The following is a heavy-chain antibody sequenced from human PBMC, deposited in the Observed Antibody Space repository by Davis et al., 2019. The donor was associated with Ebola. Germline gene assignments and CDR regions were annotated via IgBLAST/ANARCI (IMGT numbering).Heavy chain of an antibody. D-gene: IGHD4-11*01. CDR1: GGSISNSDFNY. CDR3: SNEDY. Sequence: GSLRLSCTVSGGSISNSDFNYWGWIRQPPGKGLEWIGSIYYSGSTYYKPSLKSRVTISVDTSKNQFSLKLSSVTAADTAVYYCSNEDYWGQGTLVTVSS. V-gene: IGHV4-39*01. CDR2: IYYSGST. J-gene: IGHJ4*02.